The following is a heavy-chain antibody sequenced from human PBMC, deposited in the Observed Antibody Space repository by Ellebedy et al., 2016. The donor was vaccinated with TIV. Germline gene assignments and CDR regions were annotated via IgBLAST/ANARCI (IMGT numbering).Heavy chain of an antibody. CDR2: IYHSGST. J-gene: IGHJ6*02. Sequence: SETLSLXCAVSGGSISSRNWWSWVRQPPGKGLEWIGEIYHSGSTNYNPSLKSRVTISVDKSKNQFSLKLSSVTAADTAVYYCASGLRVVVPAAIEARNYYYYGMDVWGQGTTVTVSS. V-gene: IGHV4-4*02. CDR1: GGSISSRNW. D-gene: IGHD2-2*02. CDR3: ASGLRVVVPAAIEARNYYYYGMDV.